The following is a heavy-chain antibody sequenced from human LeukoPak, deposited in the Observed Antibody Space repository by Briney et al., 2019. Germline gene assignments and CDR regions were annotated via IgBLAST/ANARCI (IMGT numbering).Heavy chain of an antibody. D-gene: IGHD3-22*01. V-gene: IGHV3-48*03. J-gene: IGHJ3*02. Sequence: GGSLRLSCAASGFTFSSYEMNWVRQAPGKGLEWVSYISSSGSTIYYADSVKGRFTISRDNAKNTLYLQMNSLRAEDTAVYYCARPRGGYYDSSGLDAFDIWGQGTMVTVSS. CDR2: ISSSGSTI. CDR3: ARPRGGYYDSSGLDAFDI. CDR1: GFTFSSYE.